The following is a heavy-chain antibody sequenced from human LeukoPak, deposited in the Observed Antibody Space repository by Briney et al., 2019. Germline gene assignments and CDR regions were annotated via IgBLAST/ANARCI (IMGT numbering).Heavy chain of an antibody. Sequence: GESLQISCKGSGSLFTSYWIGWVRPMPGKGREWMGIIYPGDSDTRYSPSFQGQVTISADKSISTAYLQWSSLKASDTAMYYCARGSQNWFDPWGQGTLVTVSS. CDR3: ARGSQNWFDP. CDR1: GSLFTSYW. J-gene: IGHJ5*02. V-gene: IGHV5-51*01. CDR2: IYPGDSDT.